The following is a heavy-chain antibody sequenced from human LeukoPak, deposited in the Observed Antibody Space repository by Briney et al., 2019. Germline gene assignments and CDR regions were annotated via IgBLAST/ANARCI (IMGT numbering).Heavy chain of an antibody. J-gene: IGHJ4*02. D-gene: IGHD4-23*01. V-gene: IGHV1-2*02. CDR2: INPNSGGT. CDR1: GYTFTGYY. Sequence: GASVKVSCKASGYTFTGYYMHWVRQAPGHGLEWMGWINPNSGGTNYAQKFQGRVTMTRDTSISTAYMEPSRLRSDDMAVYYCARETPDYGGNGGNSDYWGQGTLVTVSS. CDR3: ARETPDYGGNGGNSDY.